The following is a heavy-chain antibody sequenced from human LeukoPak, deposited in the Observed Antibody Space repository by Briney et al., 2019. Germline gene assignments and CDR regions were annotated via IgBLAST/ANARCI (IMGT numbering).Heavy chain of an antibody. Sequence: GASVKVSCKASGYTFTGYYMHWVRQAPGQGLEWMGWINPNSGGTNYAQKFQGRVTMTRDTSISTAYMELSRLRSDDTAVYYCARDTSLLWFGELRSGIGAFDIWGQGTMVTVSS. D-gene: IGHD3-10*01. CDR2: INPNSGGT. J-gene: IGHJ3*02. CDR3: ARDTSLLWFGELRSGIGAFDI. V-gene: IGHV1-2*02. CDR1: GYTFTGYY.